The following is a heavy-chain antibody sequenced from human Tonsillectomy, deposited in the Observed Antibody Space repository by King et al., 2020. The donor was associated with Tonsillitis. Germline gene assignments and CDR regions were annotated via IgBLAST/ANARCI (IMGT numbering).Heavy chain of an antibody. CDR1: DYTFTNYA. J-gene: IGHJ5*02. D-gene: IGHD3-10*01. Sequence: QLVQSGAEVKKPGASVKVSCKASDYTFTNYAINWVQQAPGQGLEWMGRISANNGNTNYEQKFQGRVTMTTDTSTTTAYMELRSLRSDDTAVYYCARSRLEGGEISFGEMTNWFDPWGQGTLVTVSS. CDR2: ISANNGNT. V-gene: IGHV1-18*01. CDR3: ARSRLEGGEISFGEMTNWFDP.